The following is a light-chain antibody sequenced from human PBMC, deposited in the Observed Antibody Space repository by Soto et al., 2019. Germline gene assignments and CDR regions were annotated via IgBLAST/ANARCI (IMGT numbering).Light chain of an antibody. CDR3: SSYTSSSTL. Sequence: QSALTQPRSVSGSPGQSVTISCTATGSDVGDSSHVSWYQLHPGKAPKLMIYEVNNRPSGVPDRFSGSKSGSTASLTISGLQAEDEAEYYCSSYTSSSTLFGTGTKLTVL. J-gene: IGLJ1*01. V-gene: IGLV2-11*01. CDR1: GSDVGDSSH. CDR2: EVN.